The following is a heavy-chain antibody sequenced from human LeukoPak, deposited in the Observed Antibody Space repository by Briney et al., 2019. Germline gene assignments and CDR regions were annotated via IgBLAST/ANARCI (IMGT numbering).Heavy chain of an antibody. J-gene: IGHJ1*01. Sequence: GESLQISCQGSGYSFPSNWIGWVRPMPGKGLEWMGIIYPGDSDTRYSPSFQGQVTISADKSISTAYLHWSSLKASDTAIYYCATYAGSSSKYFQHWGQGTLVTVSA. CDR3: ATYAGSSSKYFQH. CDR1: GYSFPSNW. D-gene: IGHD3-10*01. CDR2: IYPGDSDT. V-gene: IGHV5-51*01.